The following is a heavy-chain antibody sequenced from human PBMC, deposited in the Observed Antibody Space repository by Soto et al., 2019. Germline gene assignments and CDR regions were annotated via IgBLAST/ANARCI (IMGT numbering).Heavy chain of an antibody. CDR2: ISAYNGNT. CDR1: GYTFTSYG. Sequence: GASVKVSCKASGYTFTSYGISWVRQAPGQGLEWMGWISAYNGNTNYAQKLQGRVTMTTDTSTSTAYMELRSLRSDDTAVYYCARALYSSSSYNWFDPWGQGTLVTVSS. J-gene: IGHJ5*02. CDR3: ARALYSSSSYNWFDP. D-gene: IGHD6-6*01. V-gene: IGHV1-18*04.